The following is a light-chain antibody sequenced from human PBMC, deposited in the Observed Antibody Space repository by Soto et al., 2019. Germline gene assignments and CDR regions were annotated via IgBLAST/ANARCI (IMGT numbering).Light chain of an antibody. V-gene: IGKV3-11*01. CDR2: DAS. Sequence: EIALTQSPATLSLSPGERATLSFRASQSVSRYLAWYQQKPGQAPRLLIYDASNRATGIPARFSGSGSGTDFTLTISSLEPEDFAVYYCQQRGNWPSFGGGTKVDI. CDR1: QSVSRY. J-gene: IGKJ4*01. CDR3: QQRGNWPS.